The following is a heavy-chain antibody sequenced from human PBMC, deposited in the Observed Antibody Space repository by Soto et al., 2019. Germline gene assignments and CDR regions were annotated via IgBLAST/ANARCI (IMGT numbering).Heavy chain of an antibody. D-gene: IGHD2-8*01. V-gene: IGHV1-58*01. CDR3: AADATAWQQMVPSDY. Sequence: QMQLEQSGPEVQKPGTSVKVSCKASGFTFTRSAFPWVRQARGQRLEWIGWIAVGSGYTNYAQRFQDRVTLTRDMSTATTYMELSRLTSEDTAIYYCAADATAWQQMVPSDYWGQGTLVTVSS. CDR1: GFTFTRSA. J-gene: IGHJ4*02. CDR2: IAVGSGYT.